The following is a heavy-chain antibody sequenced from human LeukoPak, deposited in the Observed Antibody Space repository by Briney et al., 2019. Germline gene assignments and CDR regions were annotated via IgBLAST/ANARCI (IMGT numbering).Heavy chain of an antibody. CDR2: INHSGST. CDR1: GGSFSGYY. V-gene: IGHV4-34*01. Sequence: SETLSLSCAVYGGSFSGYYWSWIRHPPGKGLEWIGEINHSGSTNYNPSLKSRVTISVDTSKNQFSLKLSSVTAADTAVYYCARETLSWLVKGTWFDPWGQGTLVTVSS. D-gene: IGHD6-19*01. J-gene: IGHJ5*02. CDR3: ARETLSWLVKGTWFDP.